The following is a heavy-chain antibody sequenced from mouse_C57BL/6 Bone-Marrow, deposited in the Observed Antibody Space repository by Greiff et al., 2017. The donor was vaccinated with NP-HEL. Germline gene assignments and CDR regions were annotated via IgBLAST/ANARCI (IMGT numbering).Heavy chain of an antibody. V-gene: IGHV5-12*01. CDR2: ISNGGGST. CDR3: ARQGGYSNPTAYYFDY. CDR1: GFTFSDYY. J-gene: IGHJ2*01. D-gene: IGHD2-5*01. Sequence: EVQLVESGGGLVQPGGSLKLSCAASGFTFSDYYMYWVRQTPEKRLEWVAYISNGGGSTYYPDTVKGRFTISRDNAKNTLYLQMSRLKSEDTAMYYCARQGGYSNPTAYYFDYWGQGTTLTVSS.